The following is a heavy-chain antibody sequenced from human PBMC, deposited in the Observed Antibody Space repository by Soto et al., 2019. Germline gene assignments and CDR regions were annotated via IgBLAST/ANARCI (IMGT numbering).Heavy chain of an antibody. J-gene: IGHJ6*02. CDR3: ARGTPSDYDFWSGYGKAPDYYGMDV. CDR2: IWYDGSNK. V-gene: IGHV3-33*01. D-gene: IGHD3-3*01. CDR1: GFTFSSYG. Sequence: PGGSLRLSCAASGFTFSSYGMHWVRQAPGKGLEWVAVIWYDGSNKYYADSVKGRFTISRDNSKNTLYLQMNSLRAEDTAVYYCARGTPSDYDFWSGYGKAPDYYGMDVWGQGTTVTVSS.